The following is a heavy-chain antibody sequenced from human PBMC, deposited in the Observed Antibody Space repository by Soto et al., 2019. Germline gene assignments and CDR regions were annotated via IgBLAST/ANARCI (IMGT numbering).Heavy chain of an antibody. D-gene: IGHD6-19*01. CDR3: ARHGGGGSGWY. J-gene: IGHJ4*02. Sequence: QVQLQESGPGLVKPSETLSLTCSVSGGSVNGYYWSWIRQPPGKGLEWMAYVYSSGTTNYNPSLNSRVTMLVDTSKNQFSLKLSSVSAADTAVYYCARHGGGGSGWYWGQGTLVTVSS. V-gene: IGHV4-59*08. CDR1: GGSVNGYY. CDR2: VYSSGTT.